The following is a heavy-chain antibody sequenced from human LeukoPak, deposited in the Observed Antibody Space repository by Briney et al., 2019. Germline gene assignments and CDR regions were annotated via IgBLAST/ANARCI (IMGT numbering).Heavy chain of an antibody. Sequence: GGSLRLSCAASGFTFSNFWMHWLRQAPGKGLVWVSRINTDGSSTTYADSVKGRFTISGDNAKNTLYLQMNSLRAEDTAVYYCASGVSGSRNFDYWGQGTLVTVSS. CDR3: ASGVSGSRNFDY. CDR1: GFTFSNFW. D-gene: IGHD3-10*01. CDR2: INTDGSST. V-gene: IGHV3-74*01. J-gene: IGHJ4*02.